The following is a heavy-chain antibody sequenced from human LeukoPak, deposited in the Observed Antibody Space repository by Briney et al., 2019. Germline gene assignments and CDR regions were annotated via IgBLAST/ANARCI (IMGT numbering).Heavy chain of an antibody. CDR3: ARDREDCSSTSCYWFDP. CDR1: GYTFTSYG. Sequence: ASVKVSCKASGYTFTSYGISWLRQAPGHGLEWIGWISAYNGNTNYAQKLQGRVTMTTDTSTSTAYMELRSLRSDDTAVYYCARDREDCSSTSCYWFDPWGQGTLVTVSS. D-gene: IGHD2-2*01. J-gene: IGHJ5*02. V-gene: IGHV1-18*01. CDR2: ISAYNGNT.